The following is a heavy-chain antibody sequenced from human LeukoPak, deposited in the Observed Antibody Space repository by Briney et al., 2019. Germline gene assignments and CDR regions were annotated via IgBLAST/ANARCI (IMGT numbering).Heavy chain of an antibody. CDR2: IKSKTDGGTT. V-gene: IGHV3-15*01. D-gene: IGHD3-3*01. CDR1: GFTFSNAW. Sequence: NPGGSLRLSCAASGFTFSNAWMSWVRQAPGKGLEWVGRIKSKTDGGTTDYAAPVKGRFTISRDDSKNTLYLQMNSLKTEDTAVYYCTTDLITIFRVAHYMDVWGKGTTVTVSS. J-gene: IGHJ6*03. CDR3: TTDLITIFRVAHYMDV.